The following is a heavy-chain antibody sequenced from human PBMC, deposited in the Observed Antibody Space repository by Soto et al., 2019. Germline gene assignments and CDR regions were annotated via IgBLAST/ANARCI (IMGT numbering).Heavy chain of an antibody. Sequence: QVQLQESGPGLVKPSETLSLTCTVSGGSINPYYCSWIRQPPGKGLEWIGYIYYSGSTKYNPSLKRRVTVSVDTSNNQFSLKLTSVTAADTAVYYCARGGRWGSDAFDVWGQGTMVTVSS. CDR3: ARGGRWGSDAFDV. CDR1: GGSINPYY. D-gene: IGHD3-16*01. V-gene: IGHV4-59*01. J-gene: IGHJ3*01. CDR2: IYYSGST.